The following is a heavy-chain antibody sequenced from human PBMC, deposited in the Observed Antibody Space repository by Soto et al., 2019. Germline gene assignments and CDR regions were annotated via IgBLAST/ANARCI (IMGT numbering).Heavy chain of an antibody. D-gene: IGHD3-22*01. J-gene: IGHJ4*02. CDR2: IYYSGST. Sequence: SETLSLTCTVSGGSISSSSYYWGWIRQPPGKGLEWIGSIYYSGSTYYNPSLKSRVTISVDTSKNQFSLKLSSVTAADTAVYYCARPHYDSSGYSYFDYWAQGTLVTVSS. CDR1: GGSISSSSYY. CDR3: ARPHYDSSGYSYFDY. V-gene: IGHV4-39*01.